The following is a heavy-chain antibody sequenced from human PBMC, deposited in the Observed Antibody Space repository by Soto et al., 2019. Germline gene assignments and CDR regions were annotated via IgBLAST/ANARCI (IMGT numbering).Heavy chain of an antibody. V-gene: IGHV1-3*01. CDR1: GYTFTRYA. CDR3: ARNSYISGDDDSYYFDY. J-gene: IGHJ4*02. D-gene: IGHD2-21*02. CDR2: INPGNGDA. Sequence: ASVKVSCKASGYTFTRYAMHWVRQAPGQRPEWMGWINPGNGDAKYSEKLQGRVTFTRDTSATTIYMELSSLRSEDTALYYCARNSYISGDDDSYYFDYWGQGTPVTVSS.